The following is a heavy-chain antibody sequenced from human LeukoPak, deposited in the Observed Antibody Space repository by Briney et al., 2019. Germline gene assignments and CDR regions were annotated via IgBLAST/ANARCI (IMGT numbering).Heavy chain of an antibody. D-gene: IGHD3-10*01. CDR2: IWNDGNDK. Sequence: PGGSLRLSCEASGFTFSSYGMHWVRQAPVKGLERVAGIWNDGNDKYYADSVKGRFIISRDNSKNTLYLQMNSLRAEDTAVYYCARDNSGSFSFVDYWGQGTPVTVSS. CDR3: ARDNSGSFSFVDY. CDR1: GFTFSSYG. J-gene: IGHJ4*02. V-gene: IGHV3-33*01.